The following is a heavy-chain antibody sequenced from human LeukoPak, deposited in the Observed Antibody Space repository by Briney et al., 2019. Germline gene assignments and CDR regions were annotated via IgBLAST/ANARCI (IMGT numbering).Heavy chain of an antibody. CDR1: GFTFSSYS. J-gene: IGHJ4*02. Sequence: GGSLRLSCAASGFTFSSYSMNWVRQAPGKGLEWVAVISYDGSNKYYADSVKGRFTISRDNSKNTLYLQMNSLRAEDTAVYYCARTQSLDYWGQGTLVTVSS. CDR3: ARTQSLDY. CDR2: ISYDGSNK. V-gene: IGHV3-30*03.